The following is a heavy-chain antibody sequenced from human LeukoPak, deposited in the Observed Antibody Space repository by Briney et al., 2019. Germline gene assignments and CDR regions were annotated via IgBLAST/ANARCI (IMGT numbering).Heavy chain of an antibody. D-gene: IGHD3-10*01. Sequence: SVKVSFKASGGTFSSYAISWVRQAPGQGLEWMGGIIPIFGTANYAQKFQGRATITADESTSTAYLDLSSLRPEDTAVYYCARDHWGTYGSGPAFDIWGQGTMVTVSS. V-gene: IGHV1-69*13. CDR1: GGTFSSYA. CDR3: ARDHWGTYGSGPAFDI. J-gene: IGHJ3*02. CDR2: IIPIFGTA.